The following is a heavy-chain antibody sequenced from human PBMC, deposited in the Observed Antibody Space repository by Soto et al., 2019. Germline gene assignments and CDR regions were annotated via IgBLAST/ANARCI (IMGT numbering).Heavy chain of an antibody. Sequence: QVQLQQWGAGLLKPSETLSLTCAVYGGSFSGYYWSWIRQHPGKGLEWIGEINHSGSTNYNPSLKSRVTISVDTSKNQCAMKLSSVTAADTAVYYCARGSIAVGEKEYYFDYWGQGTLVTDSS. CDR3: ARGSIAVGEKEYYFDY. V-gene: IGHV4-34*01. J-gene: IGHJ4*02. CDR1: GGSFSGYY. D-gene: IGHD6-19*01. CDR2: INHSGST.